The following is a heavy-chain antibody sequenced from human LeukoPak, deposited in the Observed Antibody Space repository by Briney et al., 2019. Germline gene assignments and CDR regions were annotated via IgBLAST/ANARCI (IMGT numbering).Heavy chain of an antibody. Sequence: PGGSLRLSCAASGFTFSSYEMHWVRQAPGKGLEWVSCISSSGSTIYYADSVKDRFTISRDNAKNSLYLQMNSLRAEDTAVYYCARDYGGSSPFDYWGQGTLVTVSS. D-gene: IGHD4-23*01. CDR3: ARDYGGSSPFDY. CDR1: GFTFSSYE. J-gene: IGHJ4*02. CDR2: ISSSGSTI. V-gene: IGHV3-48*03.